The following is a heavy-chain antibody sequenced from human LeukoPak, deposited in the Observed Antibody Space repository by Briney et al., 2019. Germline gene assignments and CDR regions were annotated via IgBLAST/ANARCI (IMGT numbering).Heavy chain of an antibody. CDR3: ARRWYYYDSSGYYSNWFDP. Sequence: SETLSLTCIVSGGSISSSSYYWGWIRQPPGKGLEWIGSIYYSGSTYYNPSLKSRVTISVDTSKNQFSLKLSSVTAADTAVYYCARRWYYYDSSGYYSNWFDPWGQGTLVTVSS. V-gene: IGHV4-39*07. CDR1: GGSISSSSYY. J-gene: IGHJ5*02. CDR2: IYYSGST. D-gene: IGHD3-22*01.